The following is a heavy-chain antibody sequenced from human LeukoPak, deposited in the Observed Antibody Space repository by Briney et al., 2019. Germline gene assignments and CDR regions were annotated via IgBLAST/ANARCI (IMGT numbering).Heavy chain of an antibody. Sequence: ASVKVSCKASGYTFTGYYIHWVRQAPGQGLEWMGWINPHSGGTNYAQKFQGGVTMTRDTSITTAYMELSSLRPDDTAVYYCATKYNSGSFYNWFDPWGQGTLVTVSS. CDR3: ATKYNSGSFYNWFDP. V-gene: IGHV1-2*02. CDR2: INPHSGGT. CDR1: GYTFTGYY. J-gene: IGHJ5*02. D-gene: IGHD3-10*01.